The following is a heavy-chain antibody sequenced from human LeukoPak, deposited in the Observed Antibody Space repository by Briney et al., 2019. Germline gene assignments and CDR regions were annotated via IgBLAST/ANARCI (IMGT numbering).Heavy chain of an antibody. CDR1: GGSISSSSYY. V-gene: IGHV4-39*01. J-gene: IGHJ5*02. D-gene: IGHD3-10*01. CDR2: IYYSGST. CDR3: ARGTMFRGVITNWFDP. Sequence: ASETLSLTCTVSGGSISSSSYYWGWIRQPPGKGLEWIGTIYYSGSTYFNPSLKSRVTISVDTSTNQFSLKLSSVTAADTAVYYCARGTMFRGVITNWFDPWGQGTLVTVSS.